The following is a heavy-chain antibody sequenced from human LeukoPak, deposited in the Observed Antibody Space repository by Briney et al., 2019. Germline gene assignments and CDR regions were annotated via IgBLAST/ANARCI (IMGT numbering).Heavy chain of an antibody. CDR2: IGGSGGTI. D-gene: IGHD5-24*01. CDR1: GFTFSSYA. J-gene: IGHJ6*03. Sequence: GGSLRLSCTASGFTFSSYAMNWVRQAPGRGLEWVSGIGGSGGTIYYADSVRGRFTISRDNAKNSLYLQMNSLRAEDTAVYYCVRDGDGGFYYFYMDVWGKGTTVTVSS. CDR3: VRDGDGGFYYFYMDV. V-gene: IGHV3-48*04.